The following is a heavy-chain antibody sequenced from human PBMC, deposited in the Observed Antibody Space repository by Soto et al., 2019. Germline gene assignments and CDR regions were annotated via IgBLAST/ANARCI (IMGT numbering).Heavy chain of an antibody. CDR3: AIEVDHGSGSYYNNYYGMDV. CDR2: IIPIFGTA. J-gene: IGHJ6*02. CDR1: GGTFSSYA. Sequence: SVKVSCKASGGTFSSYAISWVRQAPGQGLEWMGGIIPIFGTANYAQKFQGRVTITADESTSTAYMELSSLRSEDTAVYYCAIEVDHGSGSYYNNYYGMDVWGQGTTVTVSS. V-gene: IGHV1-69*13. D-gene: IGHD3-10*01.